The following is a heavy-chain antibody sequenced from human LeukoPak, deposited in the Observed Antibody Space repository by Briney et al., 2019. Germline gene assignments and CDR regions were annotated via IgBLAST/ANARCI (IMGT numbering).Heavy chain of an antibody. D-gene: IGHD2-2*01. J-gene: IGHJ3*02. V-gene: IGHV3-48*01. Sequence: GGSLRLSCAASGFSFSDYSMNWVRQAPGKGLEWVSYISSSSSTIYYVDSVKGRSTISRDNAKNSLYLQMSSLRAEDTAVYFCASIYCSSTSCYDRNAFDIWGQGTMVTVSS. CDR3: ASIYCSSTSCYDRNAFDI. CDR2: ISSSSSTI. CDR1: GFSFSDYS.